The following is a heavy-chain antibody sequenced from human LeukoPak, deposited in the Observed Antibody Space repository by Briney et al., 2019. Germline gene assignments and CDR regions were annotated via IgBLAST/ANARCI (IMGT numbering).Heavy chain of an antibody. CDR1: GFTFNTYA. J-gene: IGHJ6*02. CDR3: GRVGCTGGNCKPYAYYATDV. Sequence: GGSLRLSCAASGFTFNTYAMHWVRQAPGKGLEWVASIWYDGSDKYYADSVRGRFAISRDNSKNTLYLQMNSLRAEDTAVYYCGRVGCTGGNCKPYAYYATDVWGQGTTVTVSS. CDR2: IWYDGSDK. D-gene: IGHD2-15*01. V-gene: IGHV3-33*01.